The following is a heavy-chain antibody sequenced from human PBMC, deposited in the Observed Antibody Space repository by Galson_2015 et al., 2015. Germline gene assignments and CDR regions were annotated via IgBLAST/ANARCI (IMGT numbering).Heavy chain of an antibody. D-gene: IGHD2-15*01. J-gene: IGHJ4*02. Sequence: SLRLSCAASGSTFSSYGMHWVRQAPGKGLEWVAVIWYDGSNKYYADSVKGRFTISRDNSKNTLFLQMNSLRAEDMAVYYCARESDCSGGTCYGVDYWGQGTLVAVSS. CDR3: ARESDCSGGTCYGVDY. V-gene: IGHV3-33*01. CDR2: IWYDGSNK. CDR1: GSTFSSYG.